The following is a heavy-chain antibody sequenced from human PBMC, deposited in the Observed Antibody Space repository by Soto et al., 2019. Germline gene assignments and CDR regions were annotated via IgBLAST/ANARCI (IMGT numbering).Heavy chain of an antibody. CDR1: GFTFSSYG. Sequence: QVQLVQSGGGVVQPGRSLRLSCAGSGFTFSSYGIHWVRQAPGKGLEWVALISYDGGNEKYTESVKDRFTISRDDSLNVAYLQMSSLRTEATVMYYCAKDRYSGTYPTDFDYWGQGSLVTVSS. CDR2: ISYDGGNE. D-gene: IGHD1-26*01. J-gene: IGHJ4*02. CDR3: AKDRYSGTYPTDFDY. V-gene: IGHV3-30*18.